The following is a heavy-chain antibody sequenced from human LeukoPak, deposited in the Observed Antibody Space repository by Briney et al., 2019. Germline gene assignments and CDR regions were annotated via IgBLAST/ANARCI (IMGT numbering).Heavy chain of an antibody. CDR3: ARLPCIGVVRAATLGWFDP. CDR1: RFRLSNYL. Sequence: GESLKISCEWSRFRLSNYLFPCARQMPGKGLEWMGIIYPGDSDTRYSPSFQGQVTISADKSISTAYLRWSSLKASDTAMYYCARLPCIGVVRAATLGWFDPWGQGTLVTVSS. V-gene: IGHV5-51*01. CDR2: IYPGDSDT. D-gene: IGHD2-15*01. J-gene: IGHJ5*02.